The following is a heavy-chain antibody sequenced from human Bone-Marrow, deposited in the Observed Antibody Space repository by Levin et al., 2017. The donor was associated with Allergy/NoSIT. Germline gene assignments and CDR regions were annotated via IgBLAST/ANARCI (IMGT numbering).Heavy chain of an antibody. CDR2: ISYDGSNK. CDR1: GFTFSSYA. Sequence: GGSLRLSCAASGFTFSSYAMHWVRQAPGKGLEWVAVISYDGSNKYYADSVKGRFTISRDNSKNTLYLQMNSLRAEDTAVYYCARGPSTYHIAAADTYYYGMDVWGQGTTVTVSS. J-gene: IGHJ6*02. D-gene: IGHD6-13*01. CDR3: ARGPSTYHIAAADTYYYGMDV. V-gene: IGHV3-30-3*01.